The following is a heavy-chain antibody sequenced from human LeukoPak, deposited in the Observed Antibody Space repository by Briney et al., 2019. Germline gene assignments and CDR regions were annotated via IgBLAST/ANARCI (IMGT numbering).Heavy chain of an antibody. V-gene: IGHV4-34*01. D-gene: IGHD2-2*01. Sequence: PSETLSLTCAVYGGSFSDYYWSWIRQPPGKGLEWIGEINQSGNTNYNPSLKSRATISVDTSKNQFSLKLSSVTAADTAVYYCASSPRLTTSWFLFNSWGHGTLVTVSS. CDR1: GGSFSDYY. CDR3: ASSPRLTTSWFLFNS. CDR2: INQSGNT. J-gene: IGHJ5*01.